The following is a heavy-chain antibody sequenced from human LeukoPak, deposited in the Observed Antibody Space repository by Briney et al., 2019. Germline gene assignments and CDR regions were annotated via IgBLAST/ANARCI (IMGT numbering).Heavy chain of an antibody. Sequence: SETLSLTCTVSGDSISSSSYYWGWIRQPKGKGLEWIGSTYYSGRNYSNASLKSRLTISRDTSKNQFSLNLSFVTAADTAVYYCARQGWELLNYYYYMDVWGKGTTVTISS. CDR3: ARQGWELLNYYYYMDV. J-gene: IGHJ6*03. CDR2: TYYSGRN. D-gene: IGHD1-26*01. CDR1: GDSISSSSYY. V-gene: IGHV4-39*01.